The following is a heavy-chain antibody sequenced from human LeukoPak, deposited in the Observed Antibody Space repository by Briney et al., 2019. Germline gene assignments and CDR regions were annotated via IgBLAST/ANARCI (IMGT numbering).Heavy chain of an antibody. CDR3: ARAVMVRGVQFWDY. CDR1: GDSITRGYY. CDR2: IDTSGST. V-gene: IGHV4-4*07. J-gene: IGHJ4*02. Sequence: SETLCLTCAVSGDSITRGYYWGWIRQPAGKGLEWIGLIDTSGSTNYNPSPKSRVTISVDTTKNQLSLQLSTVTAADTAVYYCARAVMVRGVQFWDYWGQGTLVTVSS. D-gene: IGHD3-10*01.